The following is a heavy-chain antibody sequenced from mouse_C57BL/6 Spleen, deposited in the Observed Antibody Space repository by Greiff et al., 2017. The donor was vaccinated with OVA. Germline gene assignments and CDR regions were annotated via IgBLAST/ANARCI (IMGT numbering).Heavy chain of an antibody. CDR3: ARGTTVVERDYFDY. V-gene: IGHV1-80*01. D-gene: IGHD1-1*01. CDR2: IYPGDGDT. J-gene: IGHJ2*01. CDR1: GYAFSSYW. Sequence: QVQLKESGAELVKPGASVKISCKASGYAFSSYWMNWVKQRPGKGLEWIGQIYPGDGDTNYNGKFKGKATLTADKSSSTAYMQLSSLTSEDSAVYFCARGTTVVERDYFDYWGQGTTLTVSS.